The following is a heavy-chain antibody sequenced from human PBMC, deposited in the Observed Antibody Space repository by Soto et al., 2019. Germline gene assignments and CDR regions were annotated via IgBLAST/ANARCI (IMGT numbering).Heavy chain of an antibody. J-gene: IGHJ4*02. Sequence: QLQLQESGSGLVKPSQTLSLTCAVSGGSISSGSYSWTWIRQPPGKGLEWIAYIYHTGSTYYNPSLKSRVSLSVDTSKNQCSLQLSSVTAADTAVYYCARARYCSGGSCYSDYWGQGTLVTVSS. CDR2: IYHTGST. CDR3: ARARYCSGGSCYSDY. V-gene: IGHV4-30-2*01. D-gene: IGHD2-15*01. CDR1: GGSISSGSYS.